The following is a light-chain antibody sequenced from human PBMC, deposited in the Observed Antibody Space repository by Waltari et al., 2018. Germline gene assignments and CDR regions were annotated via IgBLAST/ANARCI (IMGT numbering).Light chain of an antibody. Sequence: QSALTQPPSAAGSPGQSITTSCTGPSSAIGAATFVSWYQKHPGKAPKVMIYDVNNRPSGVSSRFSGSKSGNTASLTISGLQAEDEADYYCSSYTTGSTRYVFGSGTKVTVL. CDR3: SSYTTGSTRYV. J-gene: IGLJ1*01. V-gene: IGLV2-14*03. CDR1: SSAIGAATF. CDR2: DVN.